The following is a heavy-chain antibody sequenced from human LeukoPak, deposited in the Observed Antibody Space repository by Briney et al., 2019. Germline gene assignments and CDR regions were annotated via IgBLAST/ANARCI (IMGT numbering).Heavy chain of an antibody. CDR1: GYTFTSYD. V-gene: IGHV1-8*01. Sequence: ASVKVSCKASGYTFTSYDINWVRQATGQGLEWMGWMNPSSGNTGYAQKFQGRVTMTRNTSISTAYMGLSSLRSEDTAVYYCAREGVVVVAATSAYYYYMDVWGKGTTVTVSS. D-gene: IGHD2-15*01. CDR2: MNPSSGNT. CDR3: AREGVVVVAATSAYYYYMDV. J-gene: IGHJ6*03.